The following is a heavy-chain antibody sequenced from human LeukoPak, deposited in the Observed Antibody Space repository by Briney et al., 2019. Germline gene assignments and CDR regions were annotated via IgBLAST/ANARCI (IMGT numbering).Heavy chain of an antibody. Sequence: ASVKVSCKASGYTFTSYYMHWVRQAPGQGHEWMGIINPSGGSTSYAQKFQGRVTMTRDTSTSTVYMELSSLRSEDTAVYYCASLGGSYSSSSRPFDYWGQGTLVTVSS. CDR1: GYTFTSYY. V-gene: IGHV1-46*03. J-gene: IGHJ4*02. CDR2: INPSGGST. D-gene: IGHD6-6*01. CDR3: ASLGGSYSSSSRPFDY.